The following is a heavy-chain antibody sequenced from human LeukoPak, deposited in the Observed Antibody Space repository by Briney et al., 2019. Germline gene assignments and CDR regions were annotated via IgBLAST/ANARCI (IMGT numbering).Heavy chain of an antibody. V-gene: IGHV3-53*01. J-gene: IGHJ6*04. CDR3: ASRHRTGVLDV. D-gene: IGHD1-14*01. Sequence: GGSLRLSCAASGFTFSNYEMNWVRQAPGKGLEWVSVIYSGGSTYYADSVKGRFTISRDNSKNTLYLQMNSLRAEDTAVYYCASRHRTGVLDVWGKGTTVTISS. CDR1: GFTFSNYE. CDR2: IYSGGST.